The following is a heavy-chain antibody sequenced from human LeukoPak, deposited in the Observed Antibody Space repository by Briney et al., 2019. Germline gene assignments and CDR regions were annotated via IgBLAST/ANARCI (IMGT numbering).Heavy chain of an antibody. V-gene: IGHV3-21*01. D-gene: IGHD2-15*01. Sequence: GGSLRLSCAACGFTFSSYSMNWVRQAPGKGLEWVSSISSSSSYIYYADSVKGRFTISRDNAKNSLYLQMNSLRAEDTAVYYCAREVGGPLGYYYMDVWGKGTTVTISS. J-gene: IGHJ6*03. CDR1: GFTFSSYS. CDR3: AREVGGPLGYYYMDV. CDR2: ISSSSSYI.